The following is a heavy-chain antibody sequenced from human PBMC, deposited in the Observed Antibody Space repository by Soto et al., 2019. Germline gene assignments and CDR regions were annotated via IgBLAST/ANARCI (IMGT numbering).Heavy chain of an antibody. CDR1: GGSFSGYY. CDR2: INHSGST. J-gene: IGHJ4*02. V-gene: IGHV4-34*01. CDR3: ARGGQQPPKIDY. D-gene: IGHD6-13*01. Sequence: KSSETLSLTCAVYGGSFSGYYWSWIRQPPGKGLEWIGEINHSGSTNYNPSLKSRVTISVDTSKNQFSLKLSSVTAADTAVYYCARGGQQPPKIDYWGQGTLVTVSS.